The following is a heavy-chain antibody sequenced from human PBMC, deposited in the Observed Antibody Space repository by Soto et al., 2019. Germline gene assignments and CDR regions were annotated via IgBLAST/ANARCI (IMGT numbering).Heavy chain of an antibody. CDR3: ARGDYGQYDAYNWFDP. CDR1: GGSFNNYS. J-gene: IGHJ5*02. CDR2: VCPGGRT. D-gene: IGHD3-10*01. Sequence: QVRLQEWGAGLVRPSETLSLTCAVYGGSFNNYSWSWIRQPPGKGLEWIGEVCPGGRTNYSPTLKREVRIAVEGSKNQFPLRLTSVTVADTAVYYFARGDYGQYDAYNWFDPWGQGNLVIVAS. V-gene: IGHV4-34*02.